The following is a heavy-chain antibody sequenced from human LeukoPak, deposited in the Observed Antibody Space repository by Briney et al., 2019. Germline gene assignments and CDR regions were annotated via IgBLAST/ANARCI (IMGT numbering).Heavy chain of an antibody. Sequence: GGSLRLSCAASGYSFSDYDMSWIRQAPGKGLEWVSYIISSGSTIYYADSVKGRFTISRDNAKNSLYLQMNSLSADDTAVYYCARDSGEVRGVGPYFDYWGQGTLVTVSS. D-gene: IGHD3-10*01. CDR2: IISSGSTI. J-gene: IGHJ4*02. CDR1: GYSFSDYD. CDR3: ARDSGEVRGVGPYFDY. V-gene: IGHV3-11*01.